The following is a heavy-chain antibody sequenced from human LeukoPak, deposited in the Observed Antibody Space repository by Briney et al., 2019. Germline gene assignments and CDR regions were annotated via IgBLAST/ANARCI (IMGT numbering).Heavy chain of an antibody. Sequence: GGALRLSCAASGFTFSSYAMSWVRQAPGKGLEWVSAISGSGGSTYYADSVKGRFTISRDNSKNTLYLQMNSLRAEDTAVYYCAKDIPSMTSCYLFDYWGQGTLVTVSS. CDR2: ISGSGGST. CDR1: GFTFSSYA. J-gene: IGHJ4*02. CDR3: AKDIPSMTSCYLFDY. D-gene: IGHD2-15*01. V-gene: IGHV3-23*01.